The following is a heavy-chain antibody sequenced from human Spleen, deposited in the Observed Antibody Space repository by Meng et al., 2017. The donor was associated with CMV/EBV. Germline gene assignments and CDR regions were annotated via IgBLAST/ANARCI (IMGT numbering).Heavy chain of an antibody. J-gene: IGHJ4*02. D-gene: IGHD2-21*02. CDR3: AKGSEGVVTGIDY. CDR2: IIANGGYT. V-gene: IGHV3-23*01. Sequence: GESLKISCAASGFTFSSYGMAWVRQTPGKGLEWVSTIIANGGYTYYGDSVKGRFTISRDNSKNTLYLQMNSLRAEDTAVYYCAKGSEGVVTGIDYWGQGTLVTVSS. CDR1: GFTFSSYG.